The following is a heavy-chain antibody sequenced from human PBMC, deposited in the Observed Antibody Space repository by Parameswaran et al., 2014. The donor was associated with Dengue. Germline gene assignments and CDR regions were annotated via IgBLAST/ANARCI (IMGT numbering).Heavy chain of an antibody. J-gene: IGHJ4*02. D-gene: IGHD3-22*01. CDR2: ISSSSSSTI. V-gene: IGHV3-48*02. Sequence: WIRQPPGKGLEWVSYISSSSSSTIYYADSVKGRFTISRDNAKNSLYLQMNSLRDEDTAVYYCARDRDSSGSTVDYWGQGTLVTVSS. CDR3: ARDRDSSGSTVDY.